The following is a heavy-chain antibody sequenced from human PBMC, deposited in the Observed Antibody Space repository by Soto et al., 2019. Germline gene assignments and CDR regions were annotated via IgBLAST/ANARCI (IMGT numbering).Heavy chain of an antibody. CDR3: ARSNSVLLWFGEPTPFDY. D-gene: IGHD3-10*01. V-gene: IGHV4-39*01. CDR2: IYYSGST. Sequence: SETLSLTCTVSGGSISSSSYYWGWIRHTPGKGLEWIGSIYYSGSTYYNPSLKSRVTISVDTSKNQFSLKLSSVTAADTAVYYCARSNSVLLWFGEPTPFDYWGQG. CDR1: GGSISSSSYY. J-gene: IGHJ4*02.